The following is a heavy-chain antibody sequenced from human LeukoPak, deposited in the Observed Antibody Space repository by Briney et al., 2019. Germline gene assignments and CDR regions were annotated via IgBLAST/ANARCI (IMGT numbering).Heavy chain of an antibody. CDR1: GFTVSSNY. CDR3: ASATSEYSSSGAGY. D-gene: IGHD6-6*01. CDR2: IYSGGST. V-gene: IGHV3-66*01. J-gene: IGHJ4*02. Sequence: PGGSLRLSCAASGFTVSSNYMSWVRQAPGKGLEWVSVIYSGGSTYYADSVKGRFTISGDNAKNSLYLQMNSLRAEDTAVYYCASATSEYSSSGAGYWGQGTLVTVSS.